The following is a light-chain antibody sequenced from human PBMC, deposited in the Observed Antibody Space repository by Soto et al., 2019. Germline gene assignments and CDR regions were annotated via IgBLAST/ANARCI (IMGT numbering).Light chain of an antibody. J-gene: IGKJ4*01. V-gene: IGKV1-17*01. CDR1: QDIRND. CDR3: LHHYNYPLT. Sequence: DIQMTQSPSSLSASVGDRVTITCRASQDIRNDLGWYQQKPGKAPKRLIFSASTLDSGVPSRFSGGRFGTEFTLTISSLQPEDFATYYCLHHYNYPLTLGGGTKVEIQ. CDR2: SAS.